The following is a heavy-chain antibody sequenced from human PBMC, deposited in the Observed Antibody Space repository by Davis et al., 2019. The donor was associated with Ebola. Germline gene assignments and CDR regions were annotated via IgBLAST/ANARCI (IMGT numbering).Heavy chain of an antibody. V-gene: IGHV3-7*01. Sequence: PGGSLRLSCAASGYSFSSFGIHWVRQAPGKGLEWVGKIKYDGSEKYYVDSVKGRFTISRDNDRNSLFLQMNSLTAEDTALYYCAREAPFCGGDCLDYWGQGTLVTVSS. J-gene: IGHJ4*02. CDR2: IKYDGSEK. CDR3: AREAPFCGGDCLDY. CDR1: GYSFSSFG. D-gene: IGHD2-21*01.